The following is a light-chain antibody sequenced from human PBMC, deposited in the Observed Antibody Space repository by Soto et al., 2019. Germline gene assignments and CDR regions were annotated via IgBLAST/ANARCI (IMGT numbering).Light chain of an antibody. J-gene: IGLJ1*01. CDR1: YSTIGSGHD. CDR3: QSFDLSRNAYV. CDR2: CHF. Sequence: QSVLTQPPSVSRAPGQSCTISCTGTYSTIGSGHDVPCSQHVAGAAPKLISFCHFHRPSGVPDRSSVPTSGSPASLAIIGLQAEDEGHYYCQSFDLSRNAYVFGTGTKVTVL. V-gene: IGLV1-40*01.